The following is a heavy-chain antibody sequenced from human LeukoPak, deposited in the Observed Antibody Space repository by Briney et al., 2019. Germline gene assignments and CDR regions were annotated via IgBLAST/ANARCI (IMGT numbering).Heavy chain of an antibody. CDR3: ARDGIAARWVSGNANNWFDP. CDR2: RSYDGSNK. Sequence: GGSLRLSGAASGFTFSSYAIHGVRQAPGKGQAWVAVRSYDGSNKYYADSVTGRFTISRDNSKNTLYLQMNSLRAEDTAVYYCARDGIAARWVSGNANNWFDPGGQGTLVTVSS. CDR1: GFTFSSYA. J-gene: IGHJ5*02. V-gene: IGHV3-30*16. D-gene: IGHD6-6*01.